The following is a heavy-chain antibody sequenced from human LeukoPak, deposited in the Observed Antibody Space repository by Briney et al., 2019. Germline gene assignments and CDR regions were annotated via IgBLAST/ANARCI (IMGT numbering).Heavy chain of an antibody. D-gene: IGHD2-2*01. CDR1: GASISSDGYS. CDR2: VYHSGRT. Sequence: SETLSLTCAVSGASISSDGYSWSWIRQPPGKGLEWIGYVYHSGRTRYNPSLNSRVTMSVDTSKNQFSLILTSVTAADTAVYYCARGKDIAVVPAANGRGIRFDPWGQGTLVTVSS. V-gene: IGHV4-30-2*01. CDR3: ARGKDIAVVPAANGRGIRFDP. J-gene: IGHJ5*02.